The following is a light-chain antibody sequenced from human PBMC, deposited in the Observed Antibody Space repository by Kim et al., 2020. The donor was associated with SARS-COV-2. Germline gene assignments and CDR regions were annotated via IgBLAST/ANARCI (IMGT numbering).Light chain of an antibody. CDR1: QSLRHSNGHNY. CDR3: MQNWHAPIT. Sequence: DIVMTQYPLSLPVTPGEPASISCRSSQSLRHSNGHNYVHWYVQKPGQSPQLLIYLGSNRASGVPDRFSGSGSGTDFTVKISSVEAEDVEVYYCMQNWHAPITFGQGTRLEIK. V-gene: IGKV2-28*01. J-gene: IGKJ5*01. CDR2: LGS.